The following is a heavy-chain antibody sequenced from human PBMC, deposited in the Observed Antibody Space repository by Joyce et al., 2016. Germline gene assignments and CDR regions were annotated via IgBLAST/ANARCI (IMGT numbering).Heavy chain of an antibody. D-gene: IGHD2-8*01. CDR2: LSSSSSYI. J-gene: IGHJ4*02. Sequence: EVQLVESGGGLVKPGGSLRLSCAASGFTFSSYSMSWVRQDPGKGLELVSSLSSSSSYIKYTDSVKGRFTISRDNAMNSLYLQMNSLRVEDTAVYYCARSSYTNGIFDYWGQGTLVTVSS. CDR1: GFTFSSYS. V-gene: IGHV3-21*01. CDR3: ARSSYTNGIFDY.